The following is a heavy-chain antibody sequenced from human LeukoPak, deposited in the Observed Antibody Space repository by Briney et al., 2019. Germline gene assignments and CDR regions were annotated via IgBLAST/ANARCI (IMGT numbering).Heavy chain of an antibody. D-gene: IGHD1-7*01. CDR3: TREGLGTTFSAWFDP. J-gene: IGHJ5*02. V-gene: IGHV3-30*03. Sequence: GGSLRLSCAASGFTFSNYGMHWVRQAPGKGLEWVAVISSDGSIDYYTDSVRGRLTVSRDNSKNTLYLQMNSLRVEDTAVYYCTREGLGTTFSAWFDPWGQGTLVFVSS. CDR2: ISSDGSID. CDR1: GFTFSNYG.